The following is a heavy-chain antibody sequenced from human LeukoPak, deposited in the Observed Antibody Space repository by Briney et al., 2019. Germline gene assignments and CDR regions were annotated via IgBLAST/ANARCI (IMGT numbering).Heavy chain of an antibody. V-gene: IGHV3-23*01. Sequence: GGSLRLSCAASGFTFSSYAMSWVRQAPGKGLEWVSAISGSGGSTYYADSVKGRFTISRDNSKNTLYLQMNSLGAEDTAVYYCARTPTYYYDSSGYFLYWGQGTLVTVSS. CDR2: ISGSGGST. J-gene: IGHJ4*02. D-gene: IGHD3-22*01. CDR1: GFTFSSYA. CDR3: ARTPTYYYDSSGYFLY.